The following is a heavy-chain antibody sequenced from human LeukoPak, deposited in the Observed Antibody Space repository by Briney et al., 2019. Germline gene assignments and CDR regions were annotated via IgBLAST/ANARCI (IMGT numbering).Heavy chain of an antibody. CDR3: AGRSDYGRTATFDY. J-gene: IGHJ4*02. D-gene: IGHD4-17*01. CDR1: GGSFSGYY. Sequence: SETLSLTCAVYGGSFSGYYWSWIRQPPGKGLEWIGEINHSGSTNYKPSLQSRATLSVDTSINQFSLTLSYVTAADTAVHYFAGRSDYGRTATFDYWGQGTLVTVSS. CDR2: INHSGST. V-gene: IGHV4-34*01.